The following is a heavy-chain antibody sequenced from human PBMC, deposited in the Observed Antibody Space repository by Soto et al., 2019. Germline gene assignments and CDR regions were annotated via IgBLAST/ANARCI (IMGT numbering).Heavy chain of an antibody. CDR2: ISAYNGNT. D-gene: IGHD3-10*01. Sequence: RAAAKVSCKASGYTFTSYGISWVRQAPGQGLEWMGWISAYNGNTNYAQKLQGRVTMTTDTSTSTAYMELRSLRSDDTAVYYCARPNFLLWFGEISSGSDNFDNWGQGTMVTVSS. V-gene: IGHV1-18*01. CDR3: ARPNFLLWFGEISSGSDNFDN. CDR1: GYTFTSYG. J-gene: IGHJ3*02.